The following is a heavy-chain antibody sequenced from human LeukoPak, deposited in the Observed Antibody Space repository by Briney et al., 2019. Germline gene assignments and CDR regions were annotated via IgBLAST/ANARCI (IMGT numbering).Heavy chain of an antibody. CDR3: ARDQGAVAASEDY. CDR2: IIPIFGTA. D-gene: IGHD6-19*01. V-gene: IGHV1-69*13. CDR1: GGTFSSYA. J-gene: IGHJ4*02. Sequence: ASVKVSCKASGGTFSSYAISWVRQAHGQGLEWMGGIIPIFGTANYAQKFQGRVTITADESTSTAYMELSSLRSEDTAVYYCARDQGAVAASEDYWGQGTLVTVSS.